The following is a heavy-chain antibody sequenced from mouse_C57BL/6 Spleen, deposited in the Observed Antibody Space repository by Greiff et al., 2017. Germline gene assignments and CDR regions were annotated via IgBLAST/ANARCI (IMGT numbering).Heavy chain of an antibody. CDR3: ADDYDRGYFDV. CDR2: INPNNGGT. Sequence: VQLQQSGPELVKPGASVKISCKASGYTFTDYYMNWVKQSHGKSLEWIGDINPNNGGTSYNQKFKGKATLTVDKSSSTAYMELRSLTSEDSAVYYCADDYDRGYFDVWGTGTTVTVSS. D-gene: IGHD2-4*01. CDR1: GYTFTDYY. J-gene: IGHJ1*03. V-gene: IGHV1-26*01.